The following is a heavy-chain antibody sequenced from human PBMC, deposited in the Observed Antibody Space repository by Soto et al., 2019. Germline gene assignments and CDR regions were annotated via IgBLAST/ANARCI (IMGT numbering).Heavy chain of an antibody. D-gene: IGHD2-15*01. CDR2: ISYDGSNK. CDR3: ATTYGGTSYYYYGMDV. J-gene: IGHJ6*02. V-gene: IGHV3-30-3*01. CDR1: GFTFSSYA. Sequence: QVQLVESGGGVDQPGRSLRLSCAASGFTFSSYAMHWVRQAPGKGLEWVAVISYDGSNKYYADSVKGRFTISRDNSKNTLYLQMNSPRAEDTAVYYCATTYGGTSYYYYGMDVWGQGTTVTVSS.